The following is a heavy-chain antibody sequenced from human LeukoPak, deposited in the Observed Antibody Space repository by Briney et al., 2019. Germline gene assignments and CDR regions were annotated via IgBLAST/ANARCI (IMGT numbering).Heavy chain of an antibody. CDR2: ISGSGGST. D-gene: IGHD3-3*01. Sequence: PGGSLRLSCAASGFTFSSYAMSWVRQAPGKGLEWVSAISGSGGSTYYADSVKGRFTISRDNSKNTLYLQMNSLRAEDTAVYYCAKDKTYYDFWSGYSGFDHWGQGTLVTVSS. CDR3: AKDKTYYDFWSGYSGFDH. J-gene: IGHJ4*02. CDR1: GFTFSSYA. V-gene: IGHV3-23*01.